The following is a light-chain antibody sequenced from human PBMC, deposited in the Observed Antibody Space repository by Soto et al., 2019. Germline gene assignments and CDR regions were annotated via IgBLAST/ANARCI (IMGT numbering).Light chain of an antibody. Sequence: EIVLTQSPATLSLSPGERATLSCRASQSVSNNYLAWYQQKPGQAPRLLIYGASSRATGIPDRFSGSGSGTDFTLTISRLEPEDFAVYYCQQYGRSPPWTFGQGTKVDIK. CDR1: QSVSNNY. CDR3: QQYGRSPPWT. J-gene: IGKJ1*01. V-gene: IGKV3-20*01. CDR2: GAS.